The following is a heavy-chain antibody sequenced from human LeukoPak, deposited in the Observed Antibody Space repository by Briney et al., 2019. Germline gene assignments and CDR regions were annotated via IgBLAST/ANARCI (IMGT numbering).Heavy chain of an antibody. J-gene: IGHJ6*03. CDR3: ASDTAQTDRYYYYYYMDV. CDR1: GFTFSDYG. Sequence: GGSLRLSCAASGFTFSDYGMHWVRQAPGKGLEWVAFIRYDGSNKYYADSVKGRFTISRDNSKNTLYLQMNSLRAEDTAVYYCASDTAQTDRYYYYYYMDVWGKGTTVTVSS. V-gene: IGHV3-30*02. D-gene: IGHD5-18*01. CDR2: IRYDGSNK.